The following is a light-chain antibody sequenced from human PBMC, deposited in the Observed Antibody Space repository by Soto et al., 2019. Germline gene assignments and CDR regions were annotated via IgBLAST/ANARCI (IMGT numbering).Light chain of an antibody. V-gene: IGKV1-5*01. CDR3: QQYHGFW. CDR2: DAS. CDR1: HSINDW. J-gene: IGKJ1*01. Sequence: DIQMTQSPSTLSASVGDRATITCRARHSINDWLAWYQQKPGKAPKLLIYDASSLESGVPSRFSGGGSGTEFSLIINGLQPEDFATYYCQQYHGFWFGQGTKVDIK.